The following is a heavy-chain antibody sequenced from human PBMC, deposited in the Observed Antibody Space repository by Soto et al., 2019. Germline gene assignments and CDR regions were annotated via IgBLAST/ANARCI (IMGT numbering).Heavy chain of an antibody. CDR3: GRLEGLATISYYFDY. CDR1: GGSVSSSSDY. V-gene: IGHV4-39*01. J-gene: IGHJ4*02. D-gene: IGHD3-9*01. Sequence: SETLSLTCTVSGGSVSSSSDYWGWVGQPPREGLEWIGSVYYSGGTYYNPSLESRVTISVDKSKNQFSLKLMSLSAADTAVYYCGRLEGLATISYYFDYWGQGALVTVSS. CDR2: VYYSGGT.